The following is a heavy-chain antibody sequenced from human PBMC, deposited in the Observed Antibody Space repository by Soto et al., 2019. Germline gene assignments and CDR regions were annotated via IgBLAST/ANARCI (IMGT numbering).Heavy chain of an antibody. D-gene: IGHD1-1*01. CDR1: GYSFTSYG. CDR3: GRCRTDSYAMDV. Sequence: QVQLVQSGTEVEKPGASVKGSCKASGYSFTSYGIAWVRQVPGQGPEWMGWISPYNGMTNYAQNVQGRVVMTTDIATNIVYLELRSLRSDDTAMYYCGRCRTDSYAMDVWGQGTTVTVSS. V-gene: IGHV1-18*01. CDR2: ISPYNGMT. J-gene: IGHJ6*02.